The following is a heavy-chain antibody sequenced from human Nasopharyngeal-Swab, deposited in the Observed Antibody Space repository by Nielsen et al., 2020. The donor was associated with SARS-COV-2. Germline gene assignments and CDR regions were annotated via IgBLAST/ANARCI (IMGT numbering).Heavy chain of an antibody. D-gene: IGHD6-19*01. V-gene: IGHV3-30*18. CDR2: ISYDGSNK. J-gene: IGHJ4*02. CDR3: AKEAVAGPDY. Sequence: GESLKISCAASGFTFSSYGMHWVRQAPGKGLEWEAVISYDGSNKYYADSVKGRFTISRDNSKNTLYLQMNRLRAEDTAVYYCAKEAVAGPDYWGQGTLVTVSS. CDR1: GFTFSSYG.